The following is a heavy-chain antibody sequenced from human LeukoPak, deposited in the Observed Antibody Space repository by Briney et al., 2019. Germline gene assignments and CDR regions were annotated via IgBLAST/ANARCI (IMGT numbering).Heavy chain of an antibody. CDR2: IYSGGYS. J-gene: IGHJ4*02. Sequence: GGSESLFRAASGVTISTNYKRWGRRAPGRGVVGGSGIYSGGYSHYADSVKGRFTISRENSKKTQYLQMNNLGPEDTAVDFCARHLGECHGMYGSDYWGQGSVVTVSS. CDR1: GVTISTNY. D-gene: IGHD3-10*01. V-gene: IGHV3-53*01. CDR3: ARHLGECHGMYGSDY.